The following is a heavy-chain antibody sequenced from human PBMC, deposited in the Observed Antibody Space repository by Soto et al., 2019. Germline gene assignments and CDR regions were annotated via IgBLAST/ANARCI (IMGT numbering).Heavy chain of an antibody. D-gene: IGHD1-1*01. J-gene: IGHJ6*02. V-gene: IGHV3-30*18. CDR1: GFTFSSFA. Sequence: PGGSLRLSCAASGFTFSSFAMHWVRQAPGKGLEWVALISYDGSNKYFADSVKGRFTISRDNSKNTLYLLMNSLRPEDTAVYYCAKDGNWNDDGYYYYYGLDVWGQGTTVTVFS. CDR2: ISYDGSNK. CDR3: AKDGNWNDDGYYYYYGLDV.